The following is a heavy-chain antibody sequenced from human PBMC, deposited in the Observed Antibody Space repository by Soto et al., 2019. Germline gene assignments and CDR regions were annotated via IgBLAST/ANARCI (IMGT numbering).Heavy chain of an antibody. D-gene: IGHD5-18*01. Sequence: SETLSLTCTVSGGSISSYYWSWIRQPPGKGLKWIGYIYYSGSTNYNPSLKSRVTISVDTSKNQFSLKLSSVTAADTAVYYCARDYKVSKGYSCGLAFDYWGQGTLVTVS. CDR2: IYYSGST. J-gene: IGHJ4*02. CDR3: ARDYKVSKGYSCGLAFDY. V-gene: IGHV4-59*01. CDR1: GGSISSYY.